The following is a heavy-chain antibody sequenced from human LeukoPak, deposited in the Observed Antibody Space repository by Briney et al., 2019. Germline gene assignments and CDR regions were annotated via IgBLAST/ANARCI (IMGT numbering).Heavy chain of an antibody. J-gene: IGHJ4*02. CDR3: ARGPALDCTSSSCLDGVD. V-gene: IGHV3-21*01. D-gene: IGHD2-2*01. CDR2: ISSGGSYI. CDR1: GFTFSDYA. Sequence: GGSLRLSCAASGFTFSDYAMNWVRQAPGKGLEWVSSISSGGSYISYADSVKGRFTVSRDNAKASLFLQMRSLRDEDTAVYYCARGPALDCTSSSCLDGVDWGQGTLVRVSS.